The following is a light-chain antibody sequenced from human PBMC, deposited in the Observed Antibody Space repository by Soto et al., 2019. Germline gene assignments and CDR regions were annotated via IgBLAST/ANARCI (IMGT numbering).Light chain of an antibody. Sequence: QSALTQPPSASGSPGQSVTISCTGTKSDIGVYDFVSWYQHHPGKAPRLIIYEVVQRPSGVPDRFSGSKCGNTASLTVSGLQAADEADYFCKSYAGSNTYVFGSGTKVTVL. J-gene: IGLJ1*01. CDR3: KSYAGSNTYV. CDR2: EVV. V-gene: IGLV2-8*01. CDR1: KSDIGVYDF.